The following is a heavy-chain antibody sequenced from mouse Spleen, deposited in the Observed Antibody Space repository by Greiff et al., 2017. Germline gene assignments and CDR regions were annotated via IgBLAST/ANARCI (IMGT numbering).Heavy chain of an antibody. Sequence: QVQLQQSGPELVKPGASVKISCKASGYAFSSSWMNWVKQRPGKGLEWIGRIYPGDGDTNYNGKFKGKATLTADKSSSTAYMQLSSLTSEDSAVYFCAREVPYYFDYWGQGTTLTVSS. D-gene: IGHD2-14*01. CDR3: AREVPYYFDY. CDR2: IYPGDGDT. V-gene: IGHV1-82*01. CDR1: GYAFSSSW. J-gene: IGHJ2*01.